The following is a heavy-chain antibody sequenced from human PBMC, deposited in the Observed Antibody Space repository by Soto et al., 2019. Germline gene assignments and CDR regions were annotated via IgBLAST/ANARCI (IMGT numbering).Heavy chain of an antibody. CDR3: VRVPDY. CDR2: IYHSGST. V-gene: IGHV4-30-2*01. CDR1: GGSISSGGYS. J-gene: IGHJ4*02. Sequence: SETLSLSCAVPGGSISSGGYSWSWIRQPPGKGLDWIGYIYHSGSTYYNPSLKSRVTISVDRSKNQFSLKLSSVTAADTAVYYCVRVPDYWGQGTLVTVS.